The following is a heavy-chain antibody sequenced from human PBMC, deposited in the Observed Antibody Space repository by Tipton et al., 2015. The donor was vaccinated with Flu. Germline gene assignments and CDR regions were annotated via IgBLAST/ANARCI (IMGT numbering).Heavy chain of an antibody. J-gene: IGHJ4*02. CDR2: ISYDGSNK. Sequence: LSLTCAASGFTFSSYAMHWVRQAPGKGLEWVAVISYDGSNKYYADSVKGRFTISRDNSKNTLYLQMNSLRAEDTAVYYCARGEGWYYDILNGIDYWGQGTLVTVSS. CDR3: ARGEGWYYDILNGIDY. CDR1: GFTFSSYA. V-gene: IGHV3-30*04. D-gene: IGHD3-9*01.